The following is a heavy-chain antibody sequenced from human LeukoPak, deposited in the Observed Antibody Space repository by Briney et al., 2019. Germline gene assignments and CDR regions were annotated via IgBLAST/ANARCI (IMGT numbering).Heavy chain of an antibody. V-gene: IGHV4-59*01. Sequence: KPSETLSLTCPVSGGSISGYYWSWIRQPPGKGLEWIGYIFYSGSTNYNPSLKSRVTISVDTSKNQFSLKLSSVTAADTAVYYCARGEWDLLFDYWGQGTLVTVSS. CDR2: IFYSGST. D-gene: IGHD1-26*01. J-gene: IGHJ4*02. CDR1: GGSISGYY. CDR3: ARGEWDLLFDY.